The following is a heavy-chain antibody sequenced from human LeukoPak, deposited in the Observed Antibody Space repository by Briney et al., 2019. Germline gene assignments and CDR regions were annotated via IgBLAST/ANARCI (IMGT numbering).Heavy chain of an antibody. J-gene: IGHJ4*02. Sequence: PSETLSLTCTVSDASISSYYWSWIRQPAGKGLEWIGRIYVSGTSVYNPPLKSRVTMSVDTSKNQLSLRLKSVTAADTAVYYCASLALYYFDYWGQGTLVTVSS. CDR3: ASLALYYFDY. CDR1: DASISSYY. V-gene: IGHV4-4*07. CDR2: IYVSGTS.